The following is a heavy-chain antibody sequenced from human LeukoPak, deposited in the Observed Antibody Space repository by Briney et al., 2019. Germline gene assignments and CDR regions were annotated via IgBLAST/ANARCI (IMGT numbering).Heavy chain of an antibody. Sequence: GGSLRLSCVASGFRFSTYGMHWVRQAPGKGLEWVSFVRHEEIDKYYAQSVKGRFTSADDESRNPPYLEMNNLRSEDTAIYYCASDFNWAWIYWGQGTLVTVSS. V-gene: IGHV3-30*02. J-gene: IGHJ4*02. CDR2: VRHEEIDK. CDR3: ASDFNWAWIY. CDR1: GFRFSTYG. D-gene: IGHD7-27*01.